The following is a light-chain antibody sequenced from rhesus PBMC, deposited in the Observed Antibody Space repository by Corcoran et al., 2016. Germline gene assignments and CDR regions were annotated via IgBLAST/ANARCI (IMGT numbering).Light chain of an antibody. CDR1: QSVSSS. V-gene: IGKV3-53*02. J-gene: IGKJ1*01. CDR3: QKYSRPPWT. Sequence: QVILTQSPATLSLSPGERATLSCRASQSVSSSLAWYQQKPGQAPKLLIYDTSNRATGIPDRFSGSGSGTEFTLTISSLEPEDLAVYYCQKYSRPPWTFGQGTKVEIK. CDR2: DTS.